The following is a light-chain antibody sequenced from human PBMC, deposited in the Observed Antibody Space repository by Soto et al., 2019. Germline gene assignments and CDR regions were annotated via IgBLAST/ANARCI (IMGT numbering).Light chain of an antibody. V-gene: IGKV1-5*01. J-gene: IGKJ2*01. CDR3: QQYNSYWYT. CDR1: QSISTW. CDR2: DAS. Sequence: DIQMTQSPSTLSASVGDRVIITCRASQSISTWLAWYRQKPGKAPNLLIYDASTLQSGVPLRFSGSGSGTEFTLTISSLQPDDFATYYCQQYNSYWYTFGQGTRLEIK.